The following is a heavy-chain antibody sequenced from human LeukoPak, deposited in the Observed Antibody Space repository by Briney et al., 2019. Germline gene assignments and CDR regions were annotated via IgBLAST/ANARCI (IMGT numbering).Heavy chain of an antibody. CDR3: ANAPYYDILTSGAFDI. V-gene: IGHV3-23*01. J-gene: IGHJ3*02. D-gene: IGHD3-9*01. CDR1: GFTFSSYW. CDR2: ISGSGGST. Sequence: GGSLRLSCAASGFTFSSYWMSWVRQAPGKGLEWVSAISGSGGSTYYADSVKGRFTISRDNSKNTLYLQMNSLRAEDTAVYYCANAPYYDILTSGAFDIWGQGTMVTVSS.